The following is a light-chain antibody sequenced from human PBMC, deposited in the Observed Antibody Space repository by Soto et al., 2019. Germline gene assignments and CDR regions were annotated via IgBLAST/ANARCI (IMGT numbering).Light chain of an antibody. CDR3: QQYSNWWT. CDR1: QSVSTD. CDR2: GAS. Sequence: EIVMTQSPATLSVSPGERATLSCRASQSVSTDLAWYQQKPGQAPRLLIYGASARATGIPARFSGSGSGADFTLTISSLQSEDFAVYYCQQYSNWWTFVQGTKVEIK. V-gene: IGKV3-15*01. J-gene: IGKJ1*01.